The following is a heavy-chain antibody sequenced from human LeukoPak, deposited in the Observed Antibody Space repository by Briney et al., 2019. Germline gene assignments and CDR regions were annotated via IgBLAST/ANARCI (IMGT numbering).Heavy chain of an antibody. CDR2: ISASGDST. J-gene: IGHJ4*02. CDR3: AKIEDSTSYYFDH. V-gene: IGHV3-23*01. CDR1: GFTFSSSA. D-gene: IGHD5/OR15-5a*01. Sequence: PGGSLRLPCAASGFTFSSSAMSRVRQAPGKGLEWVSTISASGDSTYYADSVKGRFTVSMDNAKHTLYLQMNSLRAEDTAVYYCAKIEDSTSYYFDHWGQGTLVTVSS.